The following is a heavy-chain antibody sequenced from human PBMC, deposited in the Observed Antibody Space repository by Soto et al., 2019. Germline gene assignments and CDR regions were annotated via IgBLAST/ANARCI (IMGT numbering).Heavy chain of an antibody. J-gene: IGHJ4*02. CDR2: ISAYNGNT. D-gene: IGHD6-13*01. V-gene: IGHV1-18*01. Sequence: QDQLVQSGAEVKTPGAAVKVSCNASGYTFTNYGISWVRQAPGQGLEWMGWISAYNGNTDYAQKFQGRVSMTTDTSTSTAYMELRSLRSDDTAVYYCARDRSSSTLWGQGTLVTVSS. CDR1: GYTFTNYG. CDR3: ARDRSSSTL.